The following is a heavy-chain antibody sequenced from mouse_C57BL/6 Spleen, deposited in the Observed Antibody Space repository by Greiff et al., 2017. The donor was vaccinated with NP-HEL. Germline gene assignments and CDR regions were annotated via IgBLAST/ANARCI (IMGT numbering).Heavy chain of an antibody. CDR2: IHPNSGST. Sequence: QVQLQQPGAELVKPGASVKLSCKASGYTFTSYWMHWVQQRPGQGLEWIGMIHPNSGSTTYNEKFKSKATLTVDKSSSTAYMQLSSLTSEDSAVYYCASQGQFFYDGSSYGYFDVWGTGTTVTVSS. D-gene: IGHD1-1*01. J-gene: IGHJ1*03. CDR1: GYTFTSYW. V-gene: IGHV1-64*01. CDR3: ASQGQFFYDGSSYGYFDV.